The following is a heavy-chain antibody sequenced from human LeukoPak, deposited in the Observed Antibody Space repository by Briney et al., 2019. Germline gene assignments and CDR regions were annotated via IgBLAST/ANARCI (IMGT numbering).Heavy chain of an antibody. V-gene: IGHV3-23*01. D-gene: IGHD3-10*01. CDR3: AKDFGAYIRGVIIGTPWFDP. CDR2: ISGSGGST. CDR1: GFTFSSYA. J-gene: IGHJ5*02. Sequence: GGSLRLSCAASGFTFSSYAMSWVRQAPGKGLEWVSAISGSGGSTYYADSVKGRFTISRDNSKNTLYLQMNSLRAEDTAVYYCAKDFGAYIRGVIIGTPWFDPWGQGTLVTVSS.